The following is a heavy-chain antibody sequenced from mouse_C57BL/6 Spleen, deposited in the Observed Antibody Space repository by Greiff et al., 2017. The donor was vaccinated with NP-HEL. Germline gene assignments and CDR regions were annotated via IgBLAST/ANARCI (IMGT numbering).Heavy chain of an antibody. Sequence: QVQLQQPGAELVRPGTSVKLSCKASGYTFTSYWMHWVKQRPGQGLEWIGVIDPSDSYTNYNQKFKGKATLTVDTSSSTAYMQLSSLTSEDSAVYYFAREGLRRGGDYWGQGTSVTVSS. CDR1: GYTFTSYW. D-gene: IGHD2-4*01. V-gene: IGHV1-59*01. CDR2: IDPSDSYT. CDR3: AREGLRRGGDY. J-gene: IGHJ4*01.